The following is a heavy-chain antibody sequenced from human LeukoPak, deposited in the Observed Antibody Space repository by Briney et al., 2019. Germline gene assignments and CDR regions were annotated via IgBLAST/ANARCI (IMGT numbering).Heavy chain of an antibody. CDR3: AKDLRSSNYYFFDY. Sequence: PGGSLRLSCAASGFTFSSYAMSWVRQAPGKGLEWVSAISGSGGSTYYADSVRGRFTISRDNSKNTLYLQMNSLRAEDTAVYYCAKDLRSSNYYFFDYWGQGTLVTVSS. CDR1: GFTFSSYA. V-gene: IGHV3-23*01. D-gene: IGHD6-13*01. CDR2: ISGSGGST. J-gene: IGHJ4*02.